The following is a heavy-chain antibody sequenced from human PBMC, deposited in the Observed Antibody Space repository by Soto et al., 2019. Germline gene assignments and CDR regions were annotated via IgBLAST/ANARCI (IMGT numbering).Heavy chain of an antibody. CDR3: AREAPTTVTPFQH. CDR1: GFTFSSYS. CDR2: ISSSSSYI. Sequence: VGSLRLSCAASGFTFSSYSMNCVRQAPGKGLEWVSSISSSSSYIYYADSVKGRFTISRDNAKNSLYLQMNSLRAEDTAVYYCAREAPTTVTPFQHWGQGTLVTVSS. D-gene: IGHD4-17*01. J-gene: IGHJ1*01. V-gene: IGHV3-21*01.